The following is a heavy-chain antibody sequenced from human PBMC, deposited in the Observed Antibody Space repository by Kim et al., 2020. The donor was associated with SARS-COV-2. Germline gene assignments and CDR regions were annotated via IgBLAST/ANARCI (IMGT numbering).Heavy chain of an antibody. V-gene: IGHV3-23*01. CDR2: ISGTGDDT. CDR1: RFTFRNYA. D-gene: IGHD3-3*01. CDR3: AKNPYALPYDFWSGYHTRMDV. Sequence: GGSLRLSCLDSRFTFRNYAMTWVRKAPGKGLEWVSGISGTGDDTYYADSVKGRFIISRDNSENTVYLQMNSLRAEDTAIYYCAKNPYALPYDFWSGYHTRMDVWGQGTTVAVSS. J-gene: IGHJ6*02.